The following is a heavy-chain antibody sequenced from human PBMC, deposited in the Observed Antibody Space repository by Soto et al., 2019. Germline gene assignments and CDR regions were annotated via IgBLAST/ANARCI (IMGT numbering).Heavy chain of an antibody. J-gene: IGHJ4*02. Sequence: EVQLVESGGGLVQPGGSLRLSCAASGFTFSVYWMSWVRQAPGKGLEWVVNIKEDGSEKYYVDSVKGRFTISRDNAKNSLYLQMNSLRAEDTAVYYCARGPMSGWVFDFWGQGTLVTVSS. CDR2: IKEDGSEK. D-gene: IGHD6-19*01. V-gene: IGHV3-7*01. CDR1: GFTFSVYW. CDR3: ARGPMSGWVFDF.